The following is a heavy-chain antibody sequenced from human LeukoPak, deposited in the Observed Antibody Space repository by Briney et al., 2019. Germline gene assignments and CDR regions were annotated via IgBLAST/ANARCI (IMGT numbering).Heavy chain of an antibody. CDR2: IIPILGIA. Sequence: SVKVSCKASGGTFSSYAISWVRQAPGQGLEWMGRIIPILGIANYAQKFQGRVTITADKSTSTAYMELSSLRSEDTGVYYCARGRLAVAGTFGFDYWGQGTLVTVSS. CDR3: ARGRLAVAGTFGFDY. D-gene: IGHD6-19*01. J-gene: IGHJ4*02. CDR1: GGTFSSYA. V-gene: IGHV1-69*04.